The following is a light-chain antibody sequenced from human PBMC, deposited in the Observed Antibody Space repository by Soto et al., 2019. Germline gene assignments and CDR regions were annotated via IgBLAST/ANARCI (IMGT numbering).Light chain of an antibody. CDR1: HSVSDN. CDR3: QQYDEWPPSYT. CDR2: GAS. Sequence: EIMMTQSPATLSVSPGERATLSCRASHSVSDNLAWYQQKPGQAPRLLIYGASTRATGIPARISGSGSVTEFTLTISSLQSEDFAVYYCQQYDEWPPSYTFGQGTKLEIK. J-gene: IGKJ2*01. V-gene: IGKV3-15*01.